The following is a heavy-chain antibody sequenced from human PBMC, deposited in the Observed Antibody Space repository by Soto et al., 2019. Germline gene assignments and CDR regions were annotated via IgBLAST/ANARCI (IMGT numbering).Heavy chain of an antibody. D-gene: IGHD3-22*01. CDR3: ARRGYYDSSGYYHDAIDI. Sequence: SETLSLTCTVSGGSISSSSYYWGWIRQPPGKGLEWIGSIYYSGSTYYNPSLKSRVTISADTSKNQFSLKLSSVTAADTAVYYCARRGYYDSSGYYHDAIDIWGQGTMVTVSS. J-gene: IGHJ3*02. V-gene: IGHV4-39*01. CDR1: GGSISSSSYY. CDR2: IYYSGST.